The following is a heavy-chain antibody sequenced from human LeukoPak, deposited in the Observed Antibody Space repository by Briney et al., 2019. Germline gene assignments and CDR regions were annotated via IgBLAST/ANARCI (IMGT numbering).Heavy chain of an antibody. CDR1: GFSFISYT. Sequence: GGSLRLSCVASGFSFISYTMHWVRQAPGKGLEWVAVMSYDGSHKYLADSVKGRFTISRDNSKNTLYLQMNCLRVEDTAIYYCARDVGGYAFDYWGQGTLVTVSS. CDR3: ARDVGGYAFDY. J-gene: IGHJ4*02. CDR2: MSYDGSHK. D-gene: IGHD5-12*01. V-gene: IGHV3-30*04.